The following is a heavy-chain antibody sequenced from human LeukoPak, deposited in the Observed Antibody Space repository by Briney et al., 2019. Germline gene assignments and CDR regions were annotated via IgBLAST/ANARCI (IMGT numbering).Heavy chain of an antibody. CDR2: INPSGGST. V-gene: IGHV1-46*01. J-gene: IGHJ4*02. CDR3: ARAKRDSSGWYTFDY. Sequence: ASVKVPCKASGYTFTSYYMHWVRQAPGQGLEWMGIINPSGGSTSYAQKFQGRVTMTRDMSTSTVYMELSSLRSEDTAVYYCARAKRDSSGWYTFDYWGQGALVTVSS. CDR1: GYTFTSYY. D-gene: IGHD6-19*01.